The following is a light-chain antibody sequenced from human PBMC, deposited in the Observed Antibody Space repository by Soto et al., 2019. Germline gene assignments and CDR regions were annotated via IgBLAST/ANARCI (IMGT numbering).Light chain of an antibody. J-gene: IGLJ2*01. Sequence: QSALTQPASVSGSPGQSITISCTGTSSDVGGYNYVSWYQQHPGKVPKLIIYEVSNRPSGVSNRFSGSKSGNTASLTISGLQAEDEADYYCSSYTTSSTLLFGGGTKVTVL. V-gene: IGLV2-14*01. CDR3: SSYTTSSTLL. CDR2: EVS. CDR1: SSDVGGYNY.